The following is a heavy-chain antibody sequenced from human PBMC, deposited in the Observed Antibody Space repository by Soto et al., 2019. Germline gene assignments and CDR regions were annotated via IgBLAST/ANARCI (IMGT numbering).Heavy chain of an antibody. V-gene: IGHV3-33*01. CDR1: GFTFSSYG. Sequence: GGSLRLSCAASGFTFSSYGMHWVRQAPGKGLEWVAVIWYDGSNKYYADSVKGRFTISRDNSKNTLYLQMNSLRAEDTAVYYCARDPVYSSSWYGNGGFDYYYYYGMDVWGQGTTVTVSS. D-gene: IGHD6-13*01. CDR3: ARDPVYSSSWYGNGGFDYYYYYGMDV. CDR2: IWYDGSNK. J-gene: IGHJ6*02.